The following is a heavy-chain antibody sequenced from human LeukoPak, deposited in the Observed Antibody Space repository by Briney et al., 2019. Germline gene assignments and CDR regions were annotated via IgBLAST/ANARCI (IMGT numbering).Heavy chain of an antibody. Sequence: KPGGSLRLSCAASGFTFSSYSMNWVRQAPGKGLEWVSSISSSSSYIYYADSVKGRFTISRDNAKNSLYLQMNSLRAEDTAVYYCARMYYYDSSGGVLYFQHWGQGTLVTVSS. D-gene: IGHD3-22*01. V-gene: IGHV3-21*01. CDR1: GFTFSSYS. CDR2: ISSSSSYI. J-gene: IGHJ1*01. CDR3: ARMYYYDSSGGVLYFQH.